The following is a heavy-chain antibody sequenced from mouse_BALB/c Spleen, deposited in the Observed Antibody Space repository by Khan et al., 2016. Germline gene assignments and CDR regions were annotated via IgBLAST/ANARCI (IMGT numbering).Heavy chain of an antibody. Sequence: DVQLLETGGGLVQPGGSRGLSCEGSGFTFSGFWMSWVRQTPGKTLEWIGDINSDGSAINYAPSIKDRFTTFRDNVKTTLYLRMSNVRSEDTATYFCMRYDGYYWYFDVGGAGNTVTVCS. V-gene: IGHV11-2*02. CDR3: MRYDGYYWYFDV. D-gene: IGHD2-3*01. CDR2: INSDGSAI. CDR1: GFTFSGFW. J-gene: IGHJ1*01.